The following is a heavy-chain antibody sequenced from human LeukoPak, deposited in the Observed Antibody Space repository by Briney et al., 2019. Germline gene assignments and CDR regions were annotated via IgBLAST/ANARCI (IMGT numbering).Heavy chain of an antibody. CDR2: IYTDGST. J-gene: IGHJ5*02. CDR1: GGSVSSGSYY. D-gene: IGHD3-9*01. Sequence: SETLSLTCTVSGGSVSSGSYYWSWIRQPAGKGLEWIGRIYTDGSTSYNPSLKSRVTISVDTSKNQFSLKLSSVTAADTAVYYCARESYFDWSTSDRYKNWFDPWGQGTLVTVSS. V-gene: IGHV4-61*02. CDR3: ARESYFDWSTSDRYKNWFDP.